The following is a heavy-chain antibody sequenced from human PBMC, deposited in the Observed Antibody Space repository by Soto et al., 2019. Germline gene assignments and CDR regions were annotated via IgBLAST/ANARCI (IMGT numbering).Heavy chain of an antibody. V-gene: IGHV4-39*01. D-gene: IGHD3-9*01. CDR1: GGSISSSSYY. CDR2: IYYSGST. CDR3: ARLDILTGPPPYFDY. J-gene: IGHJ4*02. Sequence: QLQLQESGPGLVKPSETLSLTCTVSGGSISSSSYYWGWIRQPPGKGLEWIGSIYYSGSTYYNPSLKSRVTISVDTSKNQFSLKLSSVTAADTAVYYCARLDILTGPPPYFDYWGQGTLVTVSS.